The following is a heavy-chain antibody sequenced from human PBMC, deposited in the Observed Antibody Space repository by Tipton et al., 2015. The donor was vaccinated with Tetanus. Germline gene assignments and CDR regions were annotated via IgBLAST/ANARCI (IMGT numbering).Heavy chain of an antibody. J-gene: IGHJ4*02. CDR1: GYTFTGNY. CDR3: ARATANSAFDF. V-gene: IGHV1-2*02. Sequence: QSGAEVKKPGASVKVSCTASGYTFTGNYIHWVRQVPGQRLEWMAWINPNSGGTDFARKFQGRVTVTRDTSISTAYMELSGLRSDDTAVYCCARATANSAFDFWGQGTRVIVSS. D-gene: IGHD2-21*02. CDR2: INPNSGGT.